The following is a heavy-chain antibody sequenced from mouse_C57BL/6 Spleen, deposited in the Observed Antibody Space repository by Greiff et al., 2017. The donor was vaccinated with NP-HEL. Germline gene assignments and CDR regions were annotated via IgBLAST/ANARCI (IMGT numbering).Heavy chain of an antibody. V-gene: IGHV1-15*01. CDR3: TRKWGFAY. J-gene: IGHJ3*01. CDR1: GYTFTDYE. Sequence: VQLQQSGAELVRPGASLTLSCKASGYTFTDYEMHWVKQTPVHGLEWIGAIDPETGGTAYNQKFKGKAILTADKSSSTAYMELRSLTSEDSAVYYCTRKWGFAYWGQGTLVTVSA. D-gene: IGHD1-3*01. CDR2: IDPETGGT.